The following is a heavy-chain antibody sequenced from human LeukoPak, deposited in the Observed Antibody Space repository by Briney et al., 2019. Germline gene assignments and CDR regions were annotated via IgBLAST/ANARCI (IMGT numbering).Heavy chain of an antibody. CDR1: GFTFSNAW. V-gene: IGHV3-15*01. Sequence: GGSLRLSCAASGFTFSNAWMSWGRQAPGKGVERGARIKSKSDGGTTEYAARGKGRFTIAREERKNTLYLQMNSLNTEDTAVYYCTVRSGFGINPTHFDYWGQGTLVTVSS. CDR2: IKSKSDGGTT. D-gene: IGHD3-10*01. J-gene: IGHJ4*02. CDR3: TVRSGFGINPTHFDY.